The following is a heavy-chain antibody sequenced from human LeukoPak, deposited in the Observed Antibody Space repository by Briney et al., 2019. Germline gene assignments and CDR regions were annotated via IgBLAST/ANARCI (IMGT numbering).Heavy chain of an antibody. CDR3: AKSLSSGWNPLYFDY. D-gene: IGHD6-19*01. CDR1: GFTFSSYG. Sequence: PGGSLRLSCAASGFTFSSYGMHWVRQAPGKGLEWVAVISYDGSNKYYADSVKGRFTISRDNSKSTLYLQMNSLRAEDTAVYYCAKSLSSGWNPLYFDYWGQGTLVTVSS. CDR2: ISYDGSNK. V-gene: IGHV3-30*18. J-gene: IGHJ4*02.